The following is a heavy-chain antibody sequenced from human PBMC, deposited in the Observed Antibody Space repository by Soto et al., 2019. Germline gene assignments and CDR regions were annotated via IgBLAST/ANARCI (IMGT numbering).Heavy chain of an antibody. D-gene: IGHD4-17*01. CDR2: IYYSGST. CDR1: GGSISSGGYY. V-gene: IGHV4-31*03. CDR3: ASYGDYVEVYFDY. Sequence: SETLSLTCTVSGGSISSGGYYWSWIRQHPGKGLEWIGYIYYSGSTYYNPSLKSRVTISVDTSKNQFSLKLSSVTAADTAVYYCASYGDYVEVYFDYWGQGTLVTVSS. J-gene: IGHJ4*02.